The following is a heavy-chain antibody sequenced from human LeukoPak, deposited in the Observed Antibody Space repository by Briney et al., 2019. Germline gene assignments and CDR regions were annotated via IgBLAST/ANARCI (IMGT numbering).Heavy chain of an antibody. J-gene: IGHJ5*02. CDR2: IWHDGNRK. V-gene: IGHV3-33*01. Sequence: GGSLRLSCAASGFTFSSYDMHWVRRAPGKGLEWVASIWHDGNRKYHADSVEGRFTIYRDNSKNTVYVQMNSLRADDTAVYYCTRAAGITGTSRDNWFDPWGQGTLVIVSS. D-gene: IGHD1/OR15-1a*01. CDR3: TRAAGITGTSRDNWFDP. CDR1: GFTFSSYD.